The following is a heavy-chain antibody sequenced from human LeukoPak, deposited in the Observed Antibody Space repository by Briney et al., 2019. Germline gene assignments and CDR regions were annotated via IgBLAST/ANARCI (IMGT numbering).Heavy chain of an antibody. Sequence: ASVKVSCKASGGSLSSYGISWVRQAPGQGLEWMGWISAYNGNTNYAQKLQGRVTMTTDTSTRTASMELRSLKSDDTPVYYCARDDYSVTTHYYYYGMDVWGQGTTVTVSS. CDR1: GGSLSSYG. CDR2: ISAYNGNT. J-gene: IGHJ6*02. CDR3: ARDDYSVTTHYYYYGMDV. V-gene: IGHV1-18*01. D-gene: IGHD4-11*01.